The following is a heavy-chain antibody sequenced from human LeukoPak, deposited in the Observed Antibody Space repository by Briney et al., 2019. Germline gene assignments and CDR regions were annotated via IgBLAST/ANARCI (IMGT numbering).Heavy chain of an antibody. V-gene: IGHV4-59*01. CDR3: ARAPRASWFDP. CDR2: IYYSGST. Sequence: SEALSLTCTVSGGSISSYYWSWIRQPPGKGLEWIGYIYYSGSTNYNPSLKSRVTISVDTSKNQFSLKLSSVTAADTAVYYCARAPRASWFDPWGQGTLVTVSS. J-gene: IGHJ5*02. CDR1: GGSISSYY.